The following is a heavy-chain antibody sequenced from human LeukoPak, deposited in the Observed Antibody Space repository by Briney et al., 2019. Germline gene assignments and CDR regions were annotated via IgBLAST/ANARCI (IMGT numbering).Heavy chain of an antibody. Sequence: SETLSLTCAVYGGSFSGYYWSWIRQPPGKGLEWIGEINHSGSTNYNPSLKSRVTISVDTSKNQFSLKLSSVTAADTAVYYCARSHPPYYYDSSGYYYFDYWAREPWSPSPQ. CDR2: INHSGST. CDR3: ARSHPPYYYDSSGYYYFDY. J-gene: IGHJ4*02. V-gene: IGHV4-34*01. CDR1: GGSFSGYY. D-gene: IGHD3-22*01.